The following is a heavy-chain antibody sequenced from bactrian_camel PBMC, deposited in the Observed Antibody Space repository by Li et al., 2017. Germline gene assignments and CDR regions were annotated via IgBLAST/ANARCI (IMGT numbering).Heavy chain of an antibody. CDR1: GLTYSAYC. CDR2: IYTGSGTT. V-gene: IGHV3S1*01. CDR3: AACRGWIGALSNYTY. Sequence: QVQLVESGGGSVQAGGSLRLSCAGSGLTYSAYCMRWFRRTPGKEREGVAGIYTGSGTTHYVDSVKGRFTISHDNAKNTLALQMNSLKTEDTAVYYCAACRGWIGALSNYTYWGQGTQVTVS. D-gene: IGHD2*01. J-gene: IGHJ4*01.